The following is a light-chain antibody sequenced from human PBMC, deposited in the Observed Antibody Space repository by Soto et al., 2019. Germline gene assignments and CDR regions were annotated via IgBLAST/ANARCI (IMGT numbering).Light chain of an antibody. CDR1: QRVHSSY. Sequence: FLWRRPPCTRSFSPGERPTLSCGASQRVHSSYLAWYQQKPGQAPRLLIYGTSSRATGIPDRFSGSGSGTDFTLTISRLEPEDFAVFYCQQYGSSIPFAQVTRMEIK. CDR2: GTS. J-gene: IGKJ5*01. V-gene: IGKV3-20*01. CDR3: QQYGSSIP.